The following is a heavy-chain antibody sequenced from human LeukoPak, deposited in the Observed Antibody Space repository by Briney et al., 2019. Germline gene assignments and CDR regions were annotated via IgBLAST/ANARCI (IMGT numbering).Heavy chain of an antibody. D-gene: IGHD3-10*01. Sequence: GASVKVSCXASGYTFTGYYMHWVRRAPGQGLEWMGRINPNSGGTNYAQKFQGRVTMTRDTSISTAYMELSRLRSDDTAVYYCARVVYYGSGSYADYWGQGTLVTVSS. V-gene: IGHV1-2*06. CDR3: ARVVYYGSGSYADY. CDR2: INPNSGGT. CDR1: GYTFTGYY. J-gene: IGHJ4*02.